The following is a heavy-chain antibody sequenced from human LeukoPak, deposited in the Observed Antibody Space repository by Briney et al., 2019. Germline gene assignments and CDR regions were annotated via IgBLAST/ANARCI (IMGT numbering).Heavy chain of an antibody. CDR3: ARERGYYGDYDVAIDY. V-gene: IGHV4-30-4*07. J-gene: IGHJ4*02. Sequence: SETLSLTCAVSGGSISSGGYSWSWIRQPPGKGLEWIGYIYYSGSTYYNPSLKSRVTISVDKSKNQFSLKLSSVTAADTAVYYCARERGYYGDYDVAIDYWGQGTLVTVSS. D-gene: IGHD4-17*01. CDR1: GGSISSGGYS. CDR2: IYYSGST.